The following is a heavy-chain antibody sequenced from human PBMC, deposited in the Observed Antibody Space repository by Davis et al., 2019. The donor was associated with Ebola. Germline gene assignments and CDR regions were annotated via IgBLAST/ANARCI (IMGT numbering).Heavy chain of an antibody. D-gene: IGHD5-18*01. CDR3: ARGSQDTTIFLDFIY. CDR1: GGTFSSSA. CDR2: ITPIFGTA. J-gene: IGHJ4*02. V-gene: IGHV1-69*06. Sequence: SVKVSCKASGGTFSSSAISWVRQAPGQGLEWMGGITPIFGTANYAQKFQGRVTITADKSTSTAYMELRSLRAEDTAVYYCARGSQDTTIFLDFIYWGQGTLVIVSS.